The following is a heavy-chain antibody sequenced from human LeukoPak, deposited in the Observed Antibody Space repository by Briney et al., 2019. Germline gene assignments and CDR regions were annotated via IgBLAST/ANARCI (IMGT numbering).Heavy chain of an antibody. Sequence: SETLSLTCTVSGGSISNYYWTWIRQPPGKGLEWIGYIYSSGNTNYNPSLNSRVTISLDTSKNQFSLMLRSLTAADTAVYYCARAIGRWSAVLRNWFDPWGQGTLVTVSS. D-gene: IGHD3-3*01. CDR3: ARAIGRWSAVLRNWFDP. CDR1: GGSISNYY. V-gene: IGHV4-4*08. J-gene: IGHJ5*02. CDR2: IYSSGNT.